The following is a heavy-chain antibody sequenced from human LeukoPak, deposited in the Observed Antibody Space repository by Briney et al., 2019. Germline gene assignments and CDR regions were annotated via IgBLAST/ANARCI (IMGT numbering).Heavy chain of an antibody. D-gene: IGHD2-21*02. CDR1: GGTFSSYA. V-gene: IGHV1-46*01. CDR3: ARDRAVVTEGFDY. Sequence: ASVKVSCKASGGTFSSYAISWVRQAPGQGLEWMGIINPSGGSTSYAQKFQGRVTMTRDMPTSTVYMELSSLRSEDTAVYYCARDRAVVTEGFDYWGQGTLVTVSS. CDR2: INPSGGST. J-gene: IGHJ4*02.